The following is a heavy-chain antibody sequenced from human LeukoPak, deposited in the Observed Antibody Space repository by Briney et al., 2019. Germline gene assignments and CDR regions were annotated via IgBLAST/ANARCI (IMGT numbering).Heavy chain of an antibody. Sequence: GGSLRLSCEASGFVFGSFFMAWVRQAPGKGLEWVVNINPAGSDTYYVDSVKGRFTISRDNSKNTLYLQMNSLRADDTAVYYCAKTQGYYDAWGQGALVTVSS. V-gene: IGHV3-7*03. J-gene: IGHJ5*02. CDR3: AKTQGYYDA. D-gene: IGHD2-15*01. CDR1: GFVFGSFF. CDR2: INPAGSDT.